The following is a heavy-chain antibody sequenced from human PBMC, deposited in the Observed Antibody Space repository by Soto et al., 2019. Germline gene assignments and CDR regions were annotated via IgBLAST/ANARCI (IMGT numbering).Heavy chain of an antibody. CDR2: ISYDGSNK. Sequence: HPGGSLRLSCAASGFTFSSYAMHWVRQAPGKGLEWVAVISYDGSNKYYADSVKGRFTISRDNSKNTLYLQMNSLRAEDTAVYYCARDKNYDSSGYYYRFLDYWGQGTLVTVSS. D-gene: IGHD3-22*01. V-gene: IGHV3-30-3*01. J-gene: IGHJ4*02. CDR1: GFTFSSYA. CDR3: ARDKNYDSSGYYYRFLDY.